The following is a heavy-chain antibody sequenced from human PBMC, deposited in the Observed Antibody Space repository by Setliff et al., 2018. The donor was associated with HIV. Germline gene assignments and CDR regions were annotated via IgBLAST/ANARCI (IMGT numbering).Heavy chain of an antibody. CDR3: NIYYYYYMDV. Sequence: SETLSLTCAVYGGSFSGYYWSWIRQPPGKGLEWIGDINHSGSTNYNPSLKSRVTISVDTSKNQFSLKLSSVTAADTAVYYCNIYYYYYMDVWGKGTTVTVSS. V-gene: IGHV4-34*01. CDR2: INHSGST. CDR1: GGSFSGYY. J-gene: IGHJ6*03.